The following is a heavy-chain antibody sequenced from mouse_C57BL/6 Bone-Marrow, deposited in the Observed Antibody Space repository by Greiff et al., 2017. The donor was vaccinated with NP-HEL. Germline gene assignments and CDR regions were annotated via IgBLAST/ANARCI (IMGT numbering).Heavy chain of an antibody. V-gene: IGHV1-72*01. CDR2: IDPNRGGT. Sequence: QVQLQQPGAELVKPGASVKLSCKASGYTFTNYWMHWVKQRPGRGLEWIGRIDPNRGGTKYNEKFKSKATLTVDKPSSTAYMQLSSLTSEDSAVDYCARYYYGSGYFDYWGRGTTLTGSS. CDR1: GYTFTNYW. J-gene: IGHJ2*01. CDR3: ARYYYGSGYFDY. D-gene: IGHD1-1*01.